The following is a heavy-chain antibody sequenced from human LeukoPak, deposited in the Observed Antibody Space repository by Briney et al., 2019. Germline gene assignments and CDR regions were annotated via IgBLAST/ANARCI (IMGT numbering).Heavy chain of an antibody. Sequence: GASVKVSCKATGYTFSNYGITWERQAPGQGPEWMGWISGYNGNTKYAQNLQGRVSMTTDTSTTTAYMELRSLRSDDTAVYYRARVGHYGLGTRFPPLCYNHYAMDVCGQGTTVTVSS. CDR2: ISGYNGNT. V-gene: IGHV1-18*04. J-gene: IGHJ6*02. D-gene: IGHD3-10*01. CDR1: GYTFSNYG. CDR3: ARVGHYGLGTRFPPLCYNHYAMDV.